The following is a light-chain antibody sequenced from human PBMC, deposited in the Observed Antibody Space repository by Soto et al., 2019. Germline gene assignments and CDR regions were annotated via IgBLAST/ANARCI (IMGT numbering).Light chain of an antibody. V-gene: IGKV3-15*01. CDR3: QQYNNWPLT. Sequence: ETVMTQSPATLSASPGESATLSCRASQSVNRDLAWYQQIPGQAPRLLIYSASTGATGGPARFSGSGSGTEFTLTISSLQSEDFAIYYCQQYNNWPLTFGGGNKVEI. J-gene: IGKJ4*01. CDR2: SAS. CDR1: QSVNRD.